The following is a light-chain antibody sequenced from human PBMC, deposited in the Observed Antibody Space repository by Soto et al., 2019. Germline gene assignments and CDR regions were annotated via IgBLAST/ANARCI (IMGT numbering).Light chain of an antibody. CDR1: SSDVGGYNY. V-gene: IGLV2-8*01. J-gene: IGLJ1*01. CDR2: EVN. Sequence: QSALTQPPSASGSPGQSGAIPCTGTSSDVGGYNYVSWYQQHPGKAPKLMIYEVNKRPSGVPDRFSGSKSGNTASLTVSGLQAEDEADYYCSSYAGSSNVFGTGTKVTVL. CDR3: SSYAGSSNV.